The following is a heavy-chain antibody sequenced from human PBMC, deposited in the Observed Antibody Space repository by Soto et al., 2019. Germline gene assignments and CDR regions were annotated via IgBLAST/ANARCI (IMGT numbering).Heavy chain of an antibody. Sequence: PGESLKISCKGSGYSFTNYWIGWVRQMPGKGLEWMGIIYPGDSNTRYSPSFQGHVTISADKSISTAYLQWSTLKASDTAMYYCARQGYCSTTACYTVDYWGQGTLVTVSS. J-gene: IGHJ4*02. CDR2: IYPGDSNT. CDR3: ARQGYCSTTACYTVDY. CDR1: GYSFTNYW. V-gene: IGHV5-51*01. D-gene: IGHD2-2*02.